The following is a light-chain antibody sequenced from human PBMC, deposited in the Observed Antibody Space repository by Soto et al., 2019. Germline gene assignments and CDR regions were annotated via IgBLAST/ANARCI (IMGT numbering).Light chain of an antibody. V-gene: IGKV3-15*01. CDR3: QQYYDWPQT. CDR2: GAS. J-gene: IGKJ1*01. Sequence: EIVLTQSPVPLSVSPGERATLSCKASQRIGSNLAWYHQKPGQAPRLLIYGASTRATGIPDTFSGTGSATAFTLTISSLQSDDVAVYYCQQYYDWPQTFGQGTKVDI. CDR1: QRIGSN.